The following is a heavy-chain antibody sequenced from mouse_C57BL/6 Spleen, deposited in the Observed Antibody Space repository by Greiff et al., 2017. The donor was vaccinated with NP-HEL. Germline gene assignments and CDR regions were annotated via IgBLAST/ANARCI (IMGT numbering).Heavy chain of an antibody. CDR3: TREIAGTWYFDY. CDR1: GYAFSSYW. J-gene: IGHJ2*01. D-gene: IGHD4-1*01. CDR2: IYPGDGDT. V-gene: IGHV1-80*01. Sequence: LVESGAELVKPGASVKISCKASGYAFSSYWMNWVKQRPGKGLEWIGQIYPGDGDTNYNGKFKGKATLAADKSSSTAYMQISSLTSEDSAFYFCTREIAGTWYFDYWGQGTTLTVSS.